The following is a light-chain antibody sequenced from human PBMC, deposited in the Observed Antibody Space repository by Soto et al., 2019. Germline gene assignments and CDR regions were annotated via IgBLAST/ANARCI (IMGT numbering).Light chain of an antibody. V-gene: IGLV1-44*01. J-gene: IGLJ1*01. CDR1: SSNIGSNT. CDR3: AAWDDSLNGRGV. Sequence: QSVLTQPPSASGTPGQRVTISCSGSSSNIGSNTISWYQQLPGTAPKLLIYSNNQRPSGVPARFSGSKSGTSASLAISGLQSEDEADYYCAAWDDSLNGRGVFGTGTKVTVL. CDR2: SNN.